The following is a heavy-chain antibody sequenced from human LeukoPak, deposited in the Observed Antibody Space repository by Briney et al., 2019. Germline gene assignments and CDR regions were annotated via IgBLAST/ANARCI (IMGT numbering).Heavy chain of an antibody. CDR2: KNYRGST. Sequence: PSETLSLTCTVYGGSISSSSYYWGWIRQPPGKGLEWIGSKNYRGSTYYNPSLKSRVTISVEKSKKQFSLKLSSVTAADTAVYYCARQWYNWNVHWFDPWGQGTLVTVSS. CDR3: ARQWYNWNVHWFDP. J-gene: IGHJ5*02. V-gene: IGHV4-39*01. D-gene: IGHD1-1*01. CDR1: GGSISSSSYY.